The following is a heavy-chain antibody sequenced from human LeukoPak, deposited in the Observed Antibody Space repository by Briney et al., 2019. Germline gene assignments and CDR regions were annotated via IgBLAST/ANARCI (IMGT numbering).Heavy chain of an antibody. V-gene: IGHV3-48*01. Sequence: GRSLRLSCAASGFTFNSYGMHWVRQAPGKGLEWVSYVSSSGSTIYYADSVKGRFTISRDNAKNSLYVQMNSLRAEDTAVYYCARDQNPCSSTSCYRIDAFDIWGQGTMVTVSS. J-gene: IGHJ3*02. CDR2: VSSSGSTI. D-gene: IGHD2-2*02. CDR1: GFTFNSYG. CDR3: ARDQNPCSSTSCYRIDAFDI.